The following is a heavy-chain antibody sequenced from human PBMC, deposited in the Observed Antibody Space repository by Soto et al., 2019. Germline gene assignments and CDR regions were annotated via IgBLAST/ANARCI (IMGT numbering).Heavy chain of an antibody. CDR3: AKRALPYSSGWGYYFDY. J-gene: IGHJ4*02. CDR1: GFTFSSYS. CDR2: INSDGSST. D-gene: IGHD6-19*01. Sequence: PGGSLRLSCAASGFTFSSYSMNWVRQAPGKGLVWVSRINSDGSSTYYADSVKGRFTISRDNSKNTLYLQMNSLRAEDTAVYYCAKRALPYSSGWGYYFDYWGQGTLVTVSS. V-gene: IGHV3-23*01.